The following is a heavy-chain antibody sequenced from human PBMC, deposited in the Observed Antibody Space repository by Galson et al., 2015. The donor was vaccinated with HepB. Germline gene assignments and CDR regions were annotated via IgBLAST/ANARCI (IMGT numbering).Heavy chain of an antibody. D-gene: IGHD3-3*01. CDR1: GFTLSNFW. CDR3: ARQVRILEWLFLGYYMDV. CDR2: DNSDGRST. Sequence: SLRLSCAASGFTLSNFWIHWFRQTPGRGLVWVARDNSDGRSTDYADSVKGRFTVSRDNSKNTFSLQMNALSAEDTALYYCARQVRILEWLFLGYYMDVWGKGTTVIVSS. V-gene: IGHV3-74*01. J-gene: IGHJ6*03.